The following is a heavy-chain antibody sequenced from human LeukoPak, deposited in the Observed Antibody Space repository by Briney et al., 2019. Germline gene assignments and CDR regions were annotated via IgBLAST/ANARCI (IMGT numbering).Heavy chain of an antibody. V-gene: IGHV4-59*12. CDR1: GGSISSYY. CDR3: ARLKDGYKIYNWFDP. Sequence: SETLSLTCTVSGGSISSYYWSWIRQPPGKGLEWIGYIYYSGSTNYNPSLKSRVTISVDTSKNQFSLKLSSVTAADTAVYYCARLKDGYKIYNWFDPWGQGTLVTVSS. J-gene: IGHJ5*02. D-gene: IGHD5-24*01. CDR2: IYYSGST.